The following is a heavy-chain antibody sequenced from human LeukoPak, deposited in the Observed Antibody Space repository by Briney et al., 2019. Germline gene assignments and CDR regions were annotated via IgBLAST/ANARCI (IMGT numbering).Heavy chain of an antibody. CDR2: IYYSGST. CDR3: ARGQRHITMIVVAIRPGAFDI. CDR1: GGSISSSTYY. V-gene: IGHV4-39*07. Sequence: SETLSLTCTVSGGSISSSTYYWGWIRQPPGKGLEWIGSIYYSGSTYYNPSLKSRVTISVDTSKNQFSLKLSSVTAADTAVYYCARGQRHITMIVVAIRPGAFDIWGQGTMVTVSS. D-gene: IGHD3-22*01. J-gene: IGHJ3*02.